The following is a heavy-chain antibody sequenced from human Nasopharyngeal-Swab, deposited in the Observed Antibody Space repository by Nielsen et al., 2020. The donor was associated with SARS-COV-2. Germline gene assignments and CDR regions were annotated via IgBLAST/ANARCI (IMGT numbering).Heavy chain of an antibody. CDR1: GFTGSSYA. CDR2: ISYDGGIK. J-gene: IGHJ4*02. V-gene: IGHV3-30-3*01. Sequence: GESLKISCVASGFTGSSYAMHWVRQAPGKGLEWVAVISYDGGIKNYADSVRGRFTISRDNSKNTLYLQMDSLRPEDTAVYYCARTDSGSYAAHFDYWGQGTQVTVSS. CDR3: ARTDSGSYAAHFDY. D-gene: IGHD1-26*01.